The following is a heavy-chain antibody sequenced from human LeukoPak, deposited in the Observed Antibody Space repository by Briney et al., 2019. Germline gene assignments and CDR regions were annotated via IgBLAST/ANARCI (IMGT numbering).Heavy chain of an antibody. D-gene: IGHD2-2*01. V-gene: IGHV5-51*01. J-gene: IGHJ4*02. CDR2: IFPDDSDT. Sequence: GESLKISCKGSGYSFTSYWIGWVRQMPGTGLEWMGIIFPDDSDTRYSPSFQGQVTISLDKSINTAYLQWSGLKASDSAMYYCARSEGYYTTTGSFFFDHWGQGTLVTVSS. CDR1: GYSFTSYW. CDR3: ARSEGYYTTTGSFFFDH.